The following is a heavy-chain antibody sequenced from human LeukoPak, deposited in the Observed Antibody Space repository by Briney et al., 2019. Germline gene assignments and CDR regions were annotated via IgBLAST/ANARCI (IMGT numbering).Heavy chain of an antibody. Sequence: PSETLSLTCAVSGDSITNDYWSWIRQPPGKGLEWIGCLHHSGSTKYNPSLKSRVTISVDKAKSQFSLKLSSVTPADTAFYYCTRCHYDYVWGSYSQFDYWGQGSLVTVSS. CDR1: GDSITNDY. J-gene: IGHJ4*02. CDR2: LHHSGST. D-gene: IGHD3-16*01. V-gene: IGHV4-59*01. CDR3: TRCHYDYVWGSYSQFDY.